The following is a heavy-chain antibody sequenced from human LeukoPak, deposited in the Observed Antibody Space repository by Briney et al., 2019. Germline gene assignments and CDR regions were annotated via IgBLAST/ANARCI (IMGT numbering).Heavy chain of an antibody. J-gene: IGHJ4*02. D-gene: IGHD3-22*01. Sequence: SETLSLTCTVSGGSISSGDCYWSWIRQPPGKGLEWIGYIYYSGSTYYNPSLKSRVTISVDTSKNQFSLKLSSVTAADTAVYYCARGGAYYYDSSGAFDYWGQGTLVTVSS. CDR1: GGSISSGDCY. CDR2: IYYSGST. V-gene: IGHV4-30-4*01. CDR3: ARGGAYYYDSSGAFDY.